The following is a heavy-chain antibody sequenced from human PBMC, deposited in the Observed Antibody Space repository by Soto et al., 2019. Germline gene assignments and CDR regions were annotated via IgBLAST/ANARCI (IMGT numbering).Heavy chain of an antibody. V-gene: IGHV3-30*18. CDR2: ISYDGSNK. Sequence: PGGSLRLSCAASGFTFSSYGMHWVRQAPGKGLEWVAVISYDGSNKYYADSVKGRFTISRDNSKNTLYLQMNSLRAEDTAVYYCANQGRPMLGFDYWGQGTLVTVSS. J-gene: IGHJ4*02. D-gene: IGHD3-16*01. CDR1: GFTFSSYG. CDR3: ANQGRPMLGFDY.